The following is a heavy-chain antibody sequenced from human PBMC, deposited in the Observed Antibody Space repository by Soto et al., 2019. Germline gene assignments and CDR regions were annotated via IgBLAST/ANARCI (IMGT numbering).Heavy chain of an antibody. CDR3: ARHFRAAADYWFDP. Sequence: PSETLSLTCTVSGGSISSSSYYWGWIRQPPGKGLEWIGSIYYSGSTYYNPSLKSRVTISVDTSKNQFSLKLSSVTAADTAVYYCARHFRAAADYWFDPWGQGTLVTVSS. D-gene: IGHD6-13*01. CDR1: GGSISSSSYY. CDR2: IYYSGST. J-gene: IGHJ5*02. V-gene: IGHV4-39*01.